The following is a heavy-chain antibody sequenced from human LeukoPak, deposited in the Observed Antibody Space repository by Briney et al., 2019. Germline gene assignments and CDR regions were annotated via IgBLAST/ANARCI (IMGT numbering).Heavy chain of an antibody. J-gene: IGHJ4*02. CDR2: IYYSGST. Sequence: SETLSLTCTVSGGSISSSSYYWGWVRQPPGKGLEWIGSIYYSGSTYYNPSLKSRVTISVDTSKNQFSLKLSSVTAADTAVYYCARQRSGWNGGGSYPRQVDYWGQGTRGTVSS. CDR1: GGSISSSSYY. CDR3: ARQRSGWNGGGSYPRQVDY. V-gene: IGHV4-39*01. D-gene: IGHD1-26*01.